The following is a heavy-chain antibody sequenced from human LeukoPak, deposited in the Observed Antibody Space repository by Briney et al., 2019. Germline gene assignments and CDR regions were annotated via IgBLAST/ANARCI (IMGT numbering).Heavy chain of an antibody. J-gene: IGHJ4*02. CDR2: ISAYNGNT. D-gene: IGHD2-2*01. CDR3: AATTDCSSTSCYDRGSY. CDR1: GYTFTSYG. V-gene: IGHV1-18*01. Sequence: GASVKVSCKASGYTFTSYGISWVRQAPGQGLEWMGWISAYNGNTNYAQKLQGRVTMTTDTSTSTAYMELRSLRSDDTAVYYCAATTDCSSTSCYDRGSYWGQGTLVTVSS.